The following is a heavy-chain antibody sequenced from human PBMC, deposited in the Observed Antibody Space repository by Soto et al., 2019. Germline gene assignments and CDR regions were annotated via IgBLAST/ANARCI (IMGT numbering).Heavy chain of an antibody. D-gene: IGHD3-3*02. CDR1: GFTFSSYG. J-gene: IGHJ6*02. Sequence: QEELVESGGDVVQPGRSLRLSCVASGFTFSSYGMNWVRQAPGKGLEWVTFISYDGSYKNYVDSVKGRFTISRDNSKKALFLQMNSLRAGDTALYYCAKDRGHFDDRDGMDVWGQGTTVTVSS. CDR2: ISYDGSYK. V-gene: IGHV3-30*18. CDR3: AKDRGHFDDRDGMDV.